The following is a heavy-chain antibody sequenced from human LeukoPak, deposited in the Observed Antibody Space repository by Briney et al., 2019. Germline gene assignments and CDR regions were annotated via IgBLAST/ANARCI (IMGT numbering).Heavy chain of an antibody. Sequence: ASVKVSCKVSGYTLTELSMHWVRQAPGKGLEWMGGFDPEDGETIYAQKFQGRVTMTEDTSTDTAYMELSSLRSEDTAVYYCARASSLSGSFDYWGQGTLVTVSS. V-gene: IGHV1-24*01. CDR3: ARASSLSGSFDY. CDR2: FDPEDGET. J-gene: IGHJ4*02. D-gene: IGHD6-6*01. CDR1: GYTLTELS.